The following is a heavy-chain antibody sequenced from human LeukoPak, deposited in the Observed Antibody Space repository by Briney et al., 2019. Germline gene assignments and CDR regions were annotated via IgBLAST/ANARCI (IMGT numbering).Heavy chain of an antibody. CDR1: GFTFSSYW. J-gene: IGHJ4*02. CDR3: ARLNHFDY. Sequence: GGSLRLSCAASGFTFSSYWMSWVRQAPGKGLEWVANIKYDGSEEYYVDSVKGRFTISRDNAKNSLSLQMNSLRVEDTAVYYCARLNHFDYWGQGTLVTVSS. V-gene: IGHV3-7*01. CDR2: IKYDGSEE. D-gene: IGHD1-14*01.